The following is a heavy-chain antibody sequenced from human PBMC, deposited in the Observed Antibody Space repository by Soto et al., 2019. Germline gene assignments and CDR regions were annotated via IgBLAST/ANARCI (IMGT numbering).Heavy chain of an antibody. CDR1: GGTFSSYA. CDR3: ARVPSGYSGYLFDY. V-gene: IGHV1-69*13. D-gene: IGHD5-12*01. Sequence: WASVKVSCKASGGTFSSYAISWVRQAPGQGLEWMGGIIPIFGTANYAQKFQGRVTITADESTSTAYMELSSLRSEDTAVYYCARVPSGYSGYLFDYWGQGTLVTVSS. CDR2: IIPIFGTA. J-gene: IGHJ4*02.